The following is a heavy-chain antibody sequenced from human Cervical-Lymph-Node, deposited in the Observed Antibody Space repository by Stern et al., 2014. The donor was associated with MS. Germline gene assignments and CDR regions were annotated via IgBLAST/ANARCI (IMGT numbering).Heavy chain of an antibody. CDR2: AWYDGSTA. D-gene: IGHD5-24*01. CDR3: ARGHIPYAYNYLFDY. V-gene: IGHV3-33*01. J-gene: IGHJ4*02. Sequence: VQLLESGGGVVQPGTSLRLSCAASGFTFSSYGMHWVRQATGKGLEWVALAWYDGSTAYYTNSVKGRFTISRDNSKNTLSLQMNSLTAEDTAVYYCARGHIPYAYNYLFDYWGQGTLVTVSS. CDR1: GFTFSSYG.